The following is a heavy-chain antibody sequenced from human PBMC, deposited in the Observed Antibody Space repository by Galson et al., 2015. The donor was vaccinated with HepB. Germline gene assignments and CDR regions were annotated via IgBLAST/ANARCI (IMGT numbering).Heavy chain of an antibody. Sequence: SLRLSCAASGFTFSTHAMSWVRQAPGKGLAWVSAISGSGDTIYYADSVMGRFTISRDNSKNTQYLQMNSLRAEDTAVYYCAKAHCGATSCSRIDDWGQGTLVTVSS. V-gene: IGHV3-23*01. CDR2: ISGSGDTI. J-gene: IGHJ4*02. CDR1: GFTFSTHA. D-gene: IGHD2-2*01. CDR3: AKAHCGATSCSRIDD.